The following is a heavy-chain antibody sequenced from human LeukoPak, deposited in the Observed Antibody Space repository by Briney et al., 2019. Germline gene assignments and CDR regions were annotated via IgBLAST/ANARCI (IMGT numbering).Heavy chain of an antibody. CDR3: ARDRDYSFDY. CDR1: GFTFDDYA. V-gene: IGHV3-48*01. J-gene: IGHJ4*02. Sequence: PGRSLRLSCAASGFTFDDYAMNWVRQAPGKGLEWVSYFNSGSGTISYADSVKGRFTISRDNAKNLVYLEMNSLRAEDTAVYYCARDRDYSFDYWGQGTLVTVSS. CDR2: FNSGSGTI.